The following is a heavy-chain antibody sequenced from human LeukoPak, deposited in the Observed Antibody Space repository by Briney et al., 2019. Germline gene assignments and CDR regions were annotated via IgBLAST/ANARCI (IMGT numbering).Heavy chain of an antibody. J-gene: IGHJ5*02. CDR1: GGSVSTTNYY. V-gene: IGHV4-61*01. CDR2: VYSSGST. D-gene: IGHD2-15*01. CDR3: ARGTYCSGGTCHSSNWFDP. Sequence: PSETLSLTCSVSGGSVSTTNYYWSWIRQPPGKGLEWISYVYSSGSTKYNPSLKSPVTISLDTSKNQFSLKLNSVTAADTAVYYCARGTYCSGGTCHSSNWFDPWGQGTLVTVSS.